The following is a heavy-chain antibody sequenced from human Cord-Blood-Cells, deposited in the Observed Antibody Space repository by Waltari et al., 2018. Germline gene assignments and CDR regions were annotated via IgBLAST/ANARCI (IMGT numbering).Heavy chain of an antibody. J-gene: IGHJ5*02. D-gene: IGHD6-19*01. Sequence: EVQLVESGGGLVQTGGILRQLCAAPGFPFRRYGMNWVRQAPGKGLEWVSYISSSSSTIYYADSVKGRFTISRDNAKNSLYLQMNSLRDEDTAVYYCARVTAVTDWFDPWGQGTLVTVSS. CDR1: GFPFRRYG. CDR3: ARVTAVTDWFDP. V-gene: IGHV3-48*02. CDR2: ISSSSSTI.